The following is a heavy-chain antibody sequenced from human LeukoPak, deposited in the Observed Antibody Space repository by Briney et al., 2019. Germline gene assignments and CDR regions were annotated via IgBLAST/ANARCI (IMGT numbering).Heavy chain of an antibody. CDR2: IKQDGSGT. D-gene: IGHD4-17*01. Sequence: PGGSLRLSCAASEFTFSHYWMNWVRLAPGKGMEGVANIKQDGSGTYYVHSVKGRFTISRENAKNALYLQMNSLRAEDTAVYYCAGCSTVTTYYYSYYMDIWGKGTTVSVSS. CDR1: EFTFSHYW. V-gene: IGHV3-7*01. CDR3: AGCSTVTTYYYSYYMDI. J-gene: IGHJ6*03.